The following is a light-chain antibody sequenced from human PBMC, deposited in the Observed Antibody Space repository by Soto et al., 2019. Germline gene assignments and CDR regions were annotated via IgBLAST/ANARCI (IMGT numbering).Light chain of an antibody. V-gene: IGLV1-40*01. CDR1: SSKIGAGYD. Sequence: SVLPQPPSVSGAPGQRVTLSCPGSSSKIGAGYDVHWYQQLPGTAPKLLIYGNSNRPSGVPDRFSGSKSGTSASLAITGLQAEDEADYYCQSYDSSLSGYVFGTGTKVTVL. J-gene: IGLJ1*01. CDR3: QSYDSSLSGYV. CDR2: GNS.